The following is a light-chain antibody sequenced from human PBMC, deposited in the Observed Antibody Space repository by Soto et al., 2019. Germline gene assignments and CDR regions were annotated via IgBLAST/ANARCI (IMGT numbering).Light chain of an antibody. CDR1: SSDVGAYDF. V-gene: IGLV2-14*03. CDR2: EVS. CDR3: SSYTTISTRV. J-gene: IGLJ1*01. Sequence: QSVLTQPASVSGSPGQSITISCTGTSSDVGAYDFVSWYQQHPDKAPKLMIYEVSNRPSGVSHRFSGSKSVNTATLTISGLQAEDEADYYCSSYTTISTRVFGTGTKVTVL.